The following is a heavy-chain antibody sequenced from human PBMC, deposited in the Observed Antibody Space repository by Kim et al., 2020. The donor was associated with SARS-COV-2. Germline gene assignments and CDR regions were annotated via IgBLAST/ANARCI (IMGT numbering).Heavy chain of an antibody. CDR2: INHSGST. J-gene: IGHJ4*02. D-gene: IGHD6-13*01. CDR3: ARAIKRFGYSSSWDLGYYFDY. V-gene: IGHV4-34*01. CDR1: GGSFSGYY. Sequence: SETLSLTCAVYGGSFSGYYWSWIRQPPGKGLEWIGEINHSGSTNYNPSLKSRVTISVDTSKNQFSLKLSSVTAADTAVYYCARAIKRFGYSSSWDLGYYFDYWGQGTLVTVSS.